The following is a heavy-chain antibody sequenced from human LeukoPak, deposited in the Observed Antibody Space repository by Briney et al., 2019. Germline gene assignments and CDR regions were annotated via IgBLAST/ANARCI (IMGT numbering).Heavy chain of an antibody. J-gene: IGHJ4*02. CDR1: GFTFSSYG. CDR3: ARDKVVGATYFDY. D-gene: IGHD1-26*01. Sequence: PGGSLRLSCAASGFTFSSYGMSWVRQAPGKGLEWVSAISGSGGSTYYADSVKGRFTISRDNAKNSLYLQMNSLRDEDTAVYYCARDKVVGATYFDYWGQGTLVTVSS. CDR2: ISGSGGST. V-gene: IGHV3-23*01.